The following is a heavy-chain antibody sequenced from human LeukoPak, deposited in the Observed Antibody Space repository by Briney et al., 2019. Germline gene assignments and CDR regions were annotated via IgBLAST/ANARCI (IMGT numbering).Heavy chain of an antibody. CDR2: ISSSGNT. CDR3: ARVLTIFGVVISYGAFDI. D-gene: IGHD3-3*01. J-gene: IGHJ3*02. Sequence: SETLSLTCTVFNASISTYYWSWIRQPPGKGLEWIGYISSSGNTNYNPSLKSRLSISVDTSKNQFSLRLTSVTAADTAVYYCARVLTIFGVVISYGAFDIWGQGAVVTVSS. V-gene: IGHV4-59*01. CDR1: NASISTYY.